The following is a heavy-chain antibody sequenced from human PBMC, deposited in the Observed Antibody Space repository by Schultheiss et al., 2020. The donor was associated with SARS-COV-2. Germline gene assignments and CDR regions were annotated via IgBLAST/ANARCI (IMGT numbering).Heavy chain of an antibody. CDR1: GFTFSSYS. V-gene: IGHV3-23*01. J-gene: IGHJ6*03. CDR2: ISGSGGST. Sequence: GGSLRLSCAASGFTFSSYSMNWVRQAPGKGLEWVSAISGSGGSTYYADSVKGRFTISRDNAKNSLYLQMNSLRAEDTAVYYCAKEDYYYYMDVWGKGTTVTVSS. CDR3: AKEDYYYYMDV.